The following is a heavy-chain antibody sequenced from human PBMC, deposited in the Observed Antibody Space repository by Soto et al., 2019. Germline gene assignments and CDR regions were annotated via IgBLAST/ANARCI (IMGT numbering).Heavy chain of an antibody. D-gene: IGHD6-13*01. J-gene: IGHJ3*02. CDR1: VFTFSSYA. V-gene: IGHV3-23*01. CDR3: AKDIEGRRWYLDAFVI. CDR2: ISGSGGST. Sequence: PVGSLRLSCASSVFTFSSYAMSCVRHSPGKGLEWVSAISGSGGSTYYADSVKGRFTISRDNSKNTLYLQMNSLRAEDTAVYYCAKDIEGRRWYLDAFVIWGQGTRVTVS.